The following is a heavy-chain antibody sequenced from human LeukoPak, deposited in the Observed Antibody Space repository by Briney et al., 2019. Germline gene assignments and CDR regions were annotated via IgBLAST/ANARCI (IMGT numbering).Heavy chain of an antibody. Sequence: FETLSQSPTVSGGSTSSSSEYWGCIRQPPGKGLEWIGIIYYSGRTYYNPSLKSRVTISVDTSKNQLSLKLSSVTAAVTAMYYCARLSTANHYNTAFDLWGQGTVVTVSS. V-gene: IGHV4-39*01. J-gene: IGHJ3*01. CDR3: ARLSTANHYNTAFDL. CDR1: GGSTSSSSEY. D-gene: IGHD1-14*01. CDR2: IYYSGRT.